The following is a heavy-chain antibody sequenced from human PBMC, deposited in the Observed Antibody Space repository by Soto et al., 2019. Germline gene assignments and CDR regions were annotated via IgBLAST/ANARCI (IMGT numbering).Heavy chain of an antibody. V-gene: IGHV3-30*18. Sequence: QVQLVESGGGVVQPGRSLRLSCNASGFPFKSYGIHWVRQAPGKGLEWVAVISYDGSNKYYGASVKGRFTISRDNYKNTLYLQMNSLRPEDTAVYYCAKGGVWDSSSSGGVDYWGQGTLVTVSS. CDR3: AKGGVWDSSSSGGVDY. CDR2: ISYDGSNK. J-gene: IGHJ4*02. D-gene: IGHD6-6*01. CDR1: GFPFKSYG.